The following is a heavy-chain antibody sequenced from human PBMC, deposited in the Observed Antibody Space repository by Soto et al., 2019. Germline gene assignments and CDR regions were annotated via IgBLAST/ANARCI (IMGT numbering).Heavy chain of an antibody. J-gene: IGHJ4*02. Sequence: GGSLRLSCAASGFIFSSYNMNWVRQAPGKGLEWVSSISSTRTYISYADSVKGRFTISRDNAKTSLYLQMNSLRAEDTAVYYCARGGRSLYWGQGTLVTVSS. CDR3: ARGGRSLY. CDR2: ISSTRTYI. D-gene: IGHD2-15*01. V-gene: IGHV3-21*01. CDR1: GFIFSSYN.